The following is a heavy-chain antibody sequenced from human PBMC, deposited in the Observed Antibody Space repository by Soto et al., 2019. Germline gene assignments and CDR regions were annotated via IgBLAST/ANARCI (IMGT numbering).Heavy chain of an antibody. D-gene: IGHD3-16*01. V-gene: IGHV4-4*02. Sequence: PSETLSLTCTVSGVSISSGNWWTWVRQSPRKGLEYIGEIFHDGTANYFPSFERRFAMSVDKSKNQFSLKLTSVTAADAAIYYCARLVYDTRLDYLYFDFWGQGAQVTVSS. CDR2: IFHDGTA. CDR1: GVSISSGNW. J-gene: IGHJ4*02. CDR3: ARLVYDTRLDYLYFDF.